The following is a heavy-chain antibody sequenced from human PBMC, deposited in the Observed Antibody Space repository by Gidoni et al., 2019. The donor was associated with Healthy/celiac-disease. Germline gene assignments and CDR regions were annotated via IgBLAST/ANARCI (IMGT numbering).Heavy chain of an antibody. CDR2: INPSGGST. CDR1: GYTFTSYY. J-gene: IGHJ4*02. Sequence: QVQLVQSGAEVKKPGASVKVSCKASGYTFTSYYMHWVRQAPGQGLEWMGIINPSGGSTSYAQKFQGRVTMTRDTSTSTVYMELSSLRSEDTAVYYCARDGLIAVASYYFDYWGQGTLVTVSS. V-gene: IGHV1-46*01. CDR3: ARDGLIAVASYYFDY. D-gene: IGHD6-19*01.